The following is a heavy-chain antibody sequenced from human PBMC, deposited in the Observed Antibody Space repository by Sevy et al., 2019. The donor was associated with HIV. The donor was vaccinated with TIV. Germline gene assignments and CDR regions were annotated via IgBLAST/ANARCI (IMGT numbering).Heavy chain of an antibody. CDR2: ISVNGGST. CDR1: GFIFSNFA. J-gene: IGHJ4*02. Sequence: GGSLRLSCAASGFIFSNFAMSWVRQAPGKGLEWVSGISVNGGSTYYADSVRGRFTISRDNSKNTLYLQMNSLRAEDTAVYYCAKGPSSGYDSNYFASWGQGTLVTDSS. D-gene: IGHD5-12*01. V-gene: IGHV3-23*01. CDR3: AKGPSSGYDSNYFAS.